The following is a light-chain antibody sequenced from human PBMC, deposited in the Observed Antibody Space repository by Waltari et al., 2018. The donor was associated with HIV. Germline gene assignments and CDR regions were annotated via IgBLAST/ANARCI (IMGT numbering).Light chain of an antibody. V-gene: IGKV3D-15*03. CDR1: QNIGNK. J-gene: IGKJ1*01. CDR2: ATS. Sequence: EIVMTQSPVTLSVSPGERATLSCRASQNIGNKIVWYQRRPGQSPRLVIFATSVRATGIPTRFSGSGSGTDFALTITTLQPEDYGIYYCQQYNGSWTFGRGTRVE. CDR3: QQYNGSWT.